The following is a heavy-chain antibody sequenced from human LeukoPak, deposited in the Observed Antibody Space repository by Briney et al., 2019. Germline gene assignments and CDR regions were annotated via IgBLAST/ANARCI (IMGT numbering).Heavy chain of an antibody. CDR3: ARRHYDSSFDI. J-gene: IGHJ3*02. CDR2: IYYSGST. D-gene: IGHD3-22*01. V-gene: IGHV4-39*01. Sequence: SETLSLTCTVSGGSISSSSYYWGWIRQPPGKGLEWIGSIYYSGSTYYNPSLKSRVTISVDTSKNQFSLKLSSVTAADTAVYYCARRHYDSSFDIWGQGTMVTVSS. CDR1: GGSISSSSYY.